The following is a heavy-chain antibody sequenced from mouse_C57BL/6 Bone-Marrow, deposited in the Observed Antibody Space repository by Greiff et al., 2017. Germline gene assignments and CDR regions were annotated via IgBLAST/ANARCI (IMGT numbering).Heavy chain of an antibody. D-gene: IGHD2-4*01. CDR3: ARGYDYEYAMDY. J-gene: IGHJ4*01. V-gene: IGHV1-39*01. Sequence: EVQLQESGPELVKPGASVKISCKASGYSFTDYNMNWVKQSNGKSLEWIGVINPNYGTTSYNQKFKGKATLTGDQSSSAAYMQLNSLTSEDSAVYYCARGYDYEYAMDYWGQGTSVTVSS. CDR2: INPNYGTT. CDR1: GYSFTDYN.